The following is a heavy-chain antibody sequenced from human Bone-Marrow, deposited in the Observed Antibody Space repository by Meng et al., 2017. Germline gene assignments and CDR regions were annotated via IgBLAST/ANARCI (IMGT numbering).Heavy chain of an antibody. J-gene: IGHJ4*02. CDR3: ARGRANGILPDY. V-gene: IGHV4-34*01. Sequence: GSLRLSCAVYGGSFSGYYWSWIRQPPGKGLEWIGEINHSGSTNYNPSLKSRVTISVDTSKNQFSLKLSSVTAADTAVYYCARGRANGILPDYWGQGTRVTVSS. D-gene: IGHD1-1*01. CDR1: GGSFSGYY. CDR2: INHSGST.